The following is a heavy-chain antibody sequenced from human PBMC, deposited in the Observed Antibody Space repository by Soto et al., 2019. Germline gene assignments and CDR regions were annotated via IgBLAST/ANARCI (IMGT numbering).Heavy chain of an antibody. V-gene: IGHV4-34*01. CDR2: INHSGST. CDR3: ARDQLRGLAAAGTKYYYYYGMDV. Sequence: SETLSLTCAVYGGSFSGYYWSWIRQPPGKGLEWIGEINHSGSTNYNPSLKSRVTISVDTSKNQFSLKLSSVTAADTAVYYCARDQLRGLAAAGTKYYYYYGMDVWGKGTTVTVSS. D-gene: IGHD6-13*01. CDR1: GGSFSGYY. J-gene: IGHJ6*04.